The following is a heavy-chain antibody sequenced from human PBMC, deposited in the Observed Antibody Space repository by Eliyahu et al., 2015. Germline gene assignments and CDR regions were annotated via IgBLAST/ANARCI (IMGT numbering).Heavy chain of an antibody. V-gene: IGHV5-51*01. CDR2: IYPGDSQT. Sequence: EVQLVQSGAEVKKPGESLKISCXGSGXSFTTYWIGWVRQMPRKGLEWMGIIYPGDSQTRYSPSFQGHVTISADKSINTAYLQWSSLKASDTAIYYCARHGYDYYYHMDVWGKGTTVTVSS. J-gene: IGHJ6*03. CDR1: GXSFTTYW. D-gene: IGHD2-15*01. CDR3: ARHGYDYYYHMDV.